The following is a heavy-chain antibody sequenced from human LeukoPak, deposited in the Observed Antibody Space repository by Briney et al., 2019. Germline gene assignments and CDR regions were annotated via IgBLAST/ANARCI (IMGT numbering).Heavy chain of an antibody. CDR2: ISGSGGST. Sequence: GGSLRLSCAASGFTFSSYAMSWVRQAPGKGLEWVSAISGSGGSTYYADSVKGRFTISRDNSKNTLYLQMNSLRAEDTAVYYCAKDTTSNGDYAFAFDIWGQGTMVTVSS. V-gene: IGHV3-23*01. CDR1: GFTFSSYA. D-gene: IGHD4-17*01. CDR3: AKDTTSNGDYAFAFDI. J-gene: IGHJ3*02.